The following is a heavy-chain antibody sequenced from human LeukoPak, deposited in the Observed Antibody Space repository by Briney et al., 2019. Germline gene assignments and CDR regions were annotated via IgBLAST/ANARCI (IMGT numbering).Heavy chain of an antibody. CDR3: ARDNSVRDEAWWFNP. Sequence: APVKVSCKAFGYTFTSNYMHWVRQAPGQGPEWMGVISPSGGSTTYAQKFQGRVTLTRDMSTSTDYLELSSLRSEDTAVYYCARDNSVRDEAWWFNPWGQGTLVTVPS. J-gene: IGHJ5*02. D-gene: IGHD5-24*01. CDR1: GYTFTSNY. V-gene: IGHV1-46*01. CDR2: ISPSGGST.